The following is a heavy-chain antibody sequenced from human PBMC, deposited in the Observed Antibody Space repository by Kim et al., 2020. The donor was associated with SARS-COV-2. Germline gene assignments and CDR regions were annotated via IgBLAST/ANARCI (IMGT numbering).Heavy chain of an antibody. J-gene: IGHJ5*02. Sequence: VKGRVTISRDNSKSTLYLQMDSLRAEDTAVYYCGKGRDFHYYGLGSACDTWGQGTLVTVSS. D-gene: IGHD3-10*01. V-gene: IGHV3-23*01. CDR3: GKGRDFHYYGLGSACDT.